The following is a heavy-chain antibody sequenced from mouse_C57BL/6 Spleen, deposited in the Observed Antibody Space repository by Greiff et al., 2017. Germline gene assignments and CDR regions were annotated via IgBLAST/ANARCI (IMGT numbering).Heavy chain of an antibody. CDR3: AKPTYYGSCYHSFDY. J-gene: IGHJ2*01. V-gene: IGHV1-69*01. CDR1: GYTFTSYW. CDR2: IDPSDSYT. Sequence: QVQLQQPGAELVMPGASVKLSCKASGYTFTSYWMHWVKQRPGQGLEWIGEIDPSDSYTTYNQKFKGKSTLTVDKSSSTAYMQLSSLTTEDSAVYYCAKPTYYGSCYHSFDYWGQGTTLTVSS. D-gene: IGHD1-1*01.